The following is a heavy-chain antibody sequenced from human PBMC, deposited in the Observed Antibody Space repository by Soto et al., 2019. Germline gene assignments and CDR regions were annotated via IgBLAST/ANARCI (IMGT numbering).Heavy chain of an antibody. CDR1: GFTFSSYA. V-gene: IGHV3-30-3*01. Sequence: GGSLRLSCAASGFTFSSYAMHWVRQAPGKGLEWVAVISYDGSNKYYADSVKGRFTISRDNSKNTLYLQMNSLRAEDTAVYYCARSHIAVAGFDYWGQGTLVTSPQ. CDR3: ARSHIAVAGFDY. CDR2: ISYDGSNK. J-gene: IGHJ4*02. D-gene: IGHD6-19*01.